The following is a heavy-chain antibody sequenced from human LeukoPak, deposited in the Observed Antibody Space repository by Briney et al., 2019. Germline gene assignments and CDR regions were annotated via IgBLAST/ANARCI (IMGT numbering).Heavy chain of an antibody. V-gene: IGHV1/OR15-1*04. J-gene: IGHJ4*02. Sequence: ASVKVSCKASGYIFTDYYMHWVRQAPGQELGWMGRINPNSGGTNYAQKFQGRVTMTRDTSTSTAYMELRSLRSGDTAVYYCARVYDSSGYYYFPDYWGQGTLVTVSS. D-gene: IGHD3-22*01. CDR2: INPNSGGT. CDR3: ARVYDSSGYYYFPDY. CDR1: GYIFTDYY.